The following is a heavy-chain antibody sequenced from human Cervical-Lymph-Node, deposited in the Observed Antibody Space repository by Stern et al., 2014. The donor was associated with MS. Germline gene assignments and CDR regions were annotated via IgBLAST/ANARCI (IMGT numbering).Heavy chain of an antibody. Sequence: VQLVESGGGVVQPGRSLRLSCAASGFTFSDFGMHWVRQAPGKGLEWVAFISYDGSITYYAASVKARFTISRDSSRTTLYLQMNGLRAEDTAVYSWAAMGVHCSGSNCYPLYYYGMDVWGQGTTVPVSS. J-gene: IGHJ6*02. CDR3: AAMGVHCSGSNCYPLYYYGMDV. CDR1: GFTFSDFG. D-gene: IGHD2-2*01. V-gene: IGHV3-30*03. CDR2: ISYDGSIT.